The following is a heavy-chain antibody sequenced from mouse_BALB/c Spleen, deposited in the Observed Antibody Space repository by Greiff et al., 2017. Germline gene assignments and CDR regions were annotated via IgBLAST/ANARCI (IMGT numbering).Heavy chain of an antibody. V-gene: IGHV14-4*02. Sequence: EVQLVESGAELVRSGASVKLSCTASGFNIKDYYMHWVKQRPEQGLEWIGWIDPENGDTEYAPKFQGKATMTADTSSNTAYLQLSSLTSEDTAVYYCNCGNYGYAMDYWGQGTSVTVSS. D-gene: IGHD2-1*01. J-gene: IGHJ4*01. CDR3: NCGNYGYAMDY. CDR2: IDPENGDT. CDR1: GFNIKDYY.